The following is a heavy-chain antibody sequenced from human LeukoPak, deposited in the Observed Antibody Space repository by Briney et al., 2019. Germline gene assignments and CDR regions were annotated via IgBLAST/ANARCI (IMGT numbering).Heavy chain of an antibody. J-gene: IGHJ4*02. V-gene: IGHV3-74*03. D-gene: IGHD5/OR15-5a*01. CDR2: VNNDGSST. CDR3: AKGGLRVTDY. CDR1: GFIFSNYW. Sequence: PGGSLRLSCAASGFIFSNYWMHSVRQAPERGLVWVSRVNNDGSSTTYADSVKGRFTISRDNAKNTLYLQMNSLRAEDTAVYYCAKGGLRVTDYWGQGTLVTVSS.